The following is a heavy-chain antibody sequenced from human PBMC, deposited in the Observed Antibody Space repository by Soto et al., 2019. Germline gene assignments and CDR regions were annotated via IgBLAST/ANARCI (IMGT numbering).Heavy chain of an antibody. J-gene: IGHJ4*02. CDR3: ANGRFYGSGSYQVY. Sequence: SLRLSCAASGFTFSSYAMSWVRQAPGKGLEWVSAISGSGGSTYYADSVKGRFTISRDNSKNTLYLQMNSLRAEDTAVYYCANGRFYGSGSYQVYWGQGTLVTVSS. CDR1: GFTFSSYA. V-gene: IGHV3-23*01. D-gene: IGHD3-10*01. CDR2: ISGSGGST.